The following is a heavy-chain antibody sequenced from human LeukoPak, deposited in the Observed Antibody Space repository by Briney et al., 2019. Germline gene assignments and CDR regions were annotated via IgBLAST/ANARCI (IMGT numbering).Heavy chain of an antibody. CDR1: GFTFSNYW. Sequence: GGSLRLSCAASGFTFSNYWMEWVRQAPGKGLVWVSRINSDGSTIDYADSVKGRFTISRDSAKNTLYLHMNSLRAEDTAVYYCTRADLYANSGYPGGHWGQGTLVTVSA. V-gene: IGHV3-74*01. CDR3: TRADLYANSGYPGGH. CDR2: INSDGSTI. D-gene: IGHD3-22*01. J-gene: IGHJ4*02.